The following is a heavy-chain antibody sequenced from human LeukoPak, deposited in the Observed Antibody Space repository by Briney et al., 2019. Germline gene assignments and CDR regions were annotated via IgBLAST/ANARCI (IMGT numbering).Heavy chain of an antibody. CDR2: MNPNSGNT. CDR1: GYTFTSYD. Sequence: ASVKVSCKASGYTFTSYDINWVRQATGQGLEWMGWMNPNSGNTGYAQKFQGRVTMTRNTSISTAYMELSSLRSEDTAVYYCARGPFLPQRMVRGVMDDYWGQGTLVTVSS. J-gene: IGHJ4*02. D-gene: IGHD3-10*01. CDR3: ARGPFLPQRMVRGVMDDY. V-gene: IGHV1-8*01.